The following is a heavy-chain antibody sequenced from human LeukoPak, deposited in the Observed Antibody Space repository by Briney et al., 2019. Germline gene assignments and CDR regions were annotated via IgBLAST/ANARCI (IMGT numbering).Heavy chain of an antibody. J-gene: IGHJ4*02. CDR1: GFTFSSFW. CDR3: ARGGWGYDH. V-gene: IGHV3-7*01. D-gene: IGHD6-19*01. CDR2: IKQDGSEI. Sequence: VGSLRLSCAASGFTFSSFWMSWVRQAQGKGLEWVATIKQDGSEIYYVDSVKGQFTISRDNAKNSLYLQMNSLRAGDTAVYYCARGGWGYDHWGQGTLVTVSS.